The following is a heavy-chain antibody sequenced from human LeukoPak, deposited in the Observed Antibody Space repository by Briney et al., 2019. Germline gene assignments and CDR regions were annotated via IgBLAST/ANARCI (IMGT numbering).Heavy chain of an antibody. Sequence: ASVKVSCKVSGYTLTELSMHWVRQTPGKGLEWMGGFDPEDGETIYAQKFQGRVTMTEDTSTDTAYMELSSLRSEDTAVYYCAPSLLVGAINFDYWGQGTLVTVSS. V-gene: IGHV1-24*01. J-gene: IGHJ4*02. D-gene: IGHD1-26*01. CDR3: APSLLVGAINFDY. CDR1: GYTLTELS. CDR2: FDPEDGET.